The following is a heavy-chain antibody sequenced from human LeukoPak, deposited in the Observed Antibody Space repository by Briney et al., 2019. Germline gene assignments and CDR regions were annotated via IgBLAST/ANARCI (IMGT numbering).Heavy chain of an antibody. J-gene: IGHJ4*02. CDR2: ISYDGSNK. CDR3: ARGLQQLGLFDS. V-gene: IGHV3-30*19. Sequence: GGSLRLSCAASGFTVSGDYMSWIRQAPGKGLDWVAVISYDGSNKYYADSVKGRFTISRDNSKDTLYLQMNSLRAEDTAVYYCARGLQQLGLFDSWGQGTLVTVSS. D-gene: IGHD6-13*01. CDR1: GFTVSGDY.